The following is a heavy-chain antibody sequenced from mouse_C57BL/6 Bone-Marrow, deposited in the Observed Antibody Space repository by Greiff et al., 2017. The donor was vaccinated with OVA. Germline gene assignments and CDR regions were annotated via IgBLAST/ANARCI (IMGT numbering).Heavy chain of an antibody. CDR2: INPNNGGT. D-gene: IGHD1-1*01. Sequence: VQLQQSGPELVKPGASVKMSCKASGYTFTDYNMHWVKQSHGKSLEWIGYINPNNGGTSYNQKFTGKATLTVNKSSSTAYLELRSRTSEDAESDYCARGSSYCVYWYFDVWGTGTTVTVSS. V-gene: IGHV1-22*01. CDR1: GYTFTDYN. CDR3: ARGSSYCVYWYFDV. J-gene: IGHJ1*03.